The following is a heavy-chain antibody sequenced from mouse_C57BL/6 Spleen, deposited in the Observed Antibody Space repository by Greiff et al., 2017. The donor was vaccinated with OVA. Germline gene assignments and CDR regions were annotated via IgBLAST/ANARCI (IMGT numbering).Heavy chain of an antibody. CDR1: GYTFTDYY. J-gene: IGHJ4*01. V-gene: IGHV1-26*01. CDR2: INPNNGGT. D-gene: IGHD1-1*01. Sequence: VQLQQSGPELVKPGASVKISCRASGYTFTDYYMNWVKQSHGKSLEWIGDINPNNGGTSYNQKFKGKATLTVDKSSSTAYMELRSLTSEDSAVYYCARSATVYYYAMDYWGQGTSVTVSS. CDR3: ARSATVYYYAMDY.